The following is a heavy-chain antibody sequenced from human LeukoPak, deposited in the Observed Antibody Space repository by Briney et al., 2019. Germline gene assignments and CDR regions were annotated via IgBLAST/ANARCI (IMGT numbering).Heavy chain of an antibody. V-gene: IGHV1-18*01. J-gene: IGHJ6*03. CDR1: GYTFTSYG. D-gene: IGHD3-10*01. Sequence: ASVKVSCKASGYTFTSYGISWVRQAPGQGLEWMGWISAYNGNTNYAQKLQGRVTMTTDTSTSTAYMELRSLRSDDTAVYYCARARYYGSGGYYYYYMDVWGKGTTATISS. CDR2: ISAYNGNT. CDR3: ARARYYGSGGYYYYYMDV.